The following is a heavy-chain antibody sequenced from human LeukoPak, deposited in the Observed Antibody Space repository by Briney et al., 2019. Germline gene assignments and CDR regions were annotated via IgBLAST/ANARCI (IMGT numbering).Heavy chain of an antibody. Sequence: SETLSLTCTVSGGSISSYYWSWIRQPPGKGLEWIGYIYYSGSTNYNPSLKSRVTISVDTSKNQFSLKLSSVTAADTAVYYCARDRYCSGTSCYRREFDYWGQGTLVTVSS. CDR3: ARDRYCSGTSCYRREFDY. D-gene: IGHD2-2*01. CDR2: IYYSGST. V-gene: IGHV4-59*01. J-gene: IGHJ4*02. CDR1: GGSISSYY.